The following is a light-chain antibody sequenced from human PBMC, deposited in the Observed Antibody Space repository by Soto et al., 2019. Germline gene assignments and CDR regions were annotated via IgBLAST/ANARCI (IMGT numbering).Light chain of an antibody. CDR2: DNS. J-gene: IGLJ7*01. CDR3: QSYDSSLSGAV. Sequence: QSVLTQPPSVSGAPGQRVTISCTGSSSNIGAGYDVHWYQQLPGTAPKLLIYDNSNRPSGVPDRFSGSKSGTSASLAITGRHAEDEADYYCQSYDSSLSGAVFGGGTQLTVL. V-gene: IGLV1-40*01. CDR1: SSNIGAGYD.